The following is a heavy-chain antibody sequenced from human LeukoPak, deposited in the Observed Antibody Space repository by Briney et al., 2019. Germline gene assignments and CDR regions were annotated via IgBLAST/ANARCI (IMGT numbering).Heavy chain of an antibody. V-gene: IGHV1-2*02. J-gene: IGHJ3*02. D-gene: IGHD3-10*01. CDR1: GYTFTAYS. Sequence: GASVKVSCKASGYTFTAYSMHWVRQAPGQGLEWMGWINPNSGGTNYAQKFQGRVTMTRDTSITTAYMELSRLRSDDTAVYYRARDLDYYGSGSFFNIWGQGTMVTVSS. CDR3: ARDLDYYGSGSFFNI. CDR2: INPNSGGT.